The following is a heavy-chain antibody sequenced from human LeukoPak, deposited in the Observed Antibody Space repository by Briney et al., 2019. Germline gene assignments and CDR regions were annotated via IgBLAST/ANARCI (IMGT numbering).Heavy chain of an antibody. CDR3: ARVLGHDYIWWTPYDAFDI. V-gene: IGHV1-18*01. D-gene: IGHD3-16*01. J-gene: IGHJ3*02. Sequence: ASLKLSCKASGYTFTSYGISWVRQAPGQGLEWMGWISAYNGNTNYAQSLKGRVTMTTDTSTSTAYMQLRSLRSDDTAVYYCARVLGHDYIWWTPYDAFDIWGQGTMVTVSS. CDR2: ISAYNGNT. CDR1: GYTFTSYG.